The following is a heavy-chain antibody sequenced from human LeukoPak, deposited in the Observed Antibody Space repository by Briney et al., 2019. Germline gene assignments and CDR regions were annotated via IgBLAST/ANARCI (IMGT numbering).Heavy chain of an antibody. J-gene: IGHJ4*02. CDR2: IYYNGEI. Sequence: SETLSLTCTVSGGSISSHGYYWGWIRQSPGKGLEWIGTIYYNGEIYYNPSLKSRVTISVATSKNQFSLKLSSVTAADTAVYYCARLFLYWGQGTLVTVSS. CDR3: ARLFLY. V-gene: IGHV4-39*01. D-gene: IGHD2/OR15-2a*01. CDR1: GGSISSHGYY.